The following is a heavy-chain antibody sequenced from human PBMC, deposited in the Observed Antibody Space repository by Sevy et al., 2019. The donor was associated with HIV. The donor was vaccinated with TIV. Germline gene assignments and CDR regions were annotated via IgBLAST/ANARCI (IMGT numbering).Heavy chain of an antibody. J-gene: IGHJ5*02. CDR2: IYTSGST. CDR3: AREGSTWAGWFDP. D-gene: IGHD2-2*01. Sequence: TLSLTCTVSGGSISSGSYYWNWIRQPAGKGLEWIGRIYTSGSTNYNPSLKSRVTISVDTSKNQFSLKLSSVTAADTAVYYCAREGSTWAGWFDPWGQGTLVTVSS. CDR1: GGSISSGSYY. V-gene: IGHV4-61*02.